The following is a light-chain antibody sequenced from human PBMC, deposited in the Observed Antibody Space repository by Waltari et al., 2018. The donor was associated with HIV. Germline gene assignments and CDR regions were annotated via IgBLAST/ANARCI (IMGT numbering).Light chain of an antibody. V-gene: IGLV1-40*01. Sequence: QSALTQAPSVSGAPGQRVTISCTGSDPNIGAAYDLHWYQHVPGTAPKLLIRANDERPSGVPDRFSCSTSGATASRAITGLQDEDEADYYCQSYDNKLSATIFGGGTKLTVL. CDR3: QSYDNKLSATI. CDR2: AND. J-gene: IGLJ2*01. CDR1: DPNIGAAYD.